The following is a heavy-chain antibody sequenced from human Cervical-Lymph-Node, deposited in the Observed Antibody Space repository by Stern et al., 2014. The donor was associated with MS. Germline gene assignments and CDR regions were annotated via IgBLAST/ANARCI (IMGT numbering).Heavy chain of an antibody. CDR3: ARDSSSWYAIDY. V-gene: IGHV3-21*01. CDR2: ISSSSSYI. CDR1: GFTFSSYS. J-gene: IGHJ4*02. Sequence: EVQLVESGGGLVKPGGSLRLSCAASGFTFSSYSMNWVRQAPGKGLEWVSSISSSSSYIYYADSVKGRFTISRDNAKNSLYLQRNSLRAEDTAVYYCARDSSSWYAIDYWGQGTLVTVSS. D-gene: IGHD6-13*01.